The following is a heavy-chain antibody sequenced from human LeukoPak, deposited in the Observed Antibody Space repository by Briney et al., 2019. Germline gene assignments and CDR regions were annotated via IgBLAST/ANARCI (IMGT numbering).Heavy chain of an antibody. CDR3: ARGMAYYYYGMDV. CDR1: GGTFSSYA. D-gene: IGHD5-24*01. V-gene: IGHV1-69*04. Sequence: GASVKVSCKASGGTFSSYAISWVRQAPGQGLEWMGRIIPILGIANYAQKFQGRVTITADKSTSTAYMELSSLRSEDTAVYYCARGMAYYYYGMDVWGQGTTVTVS. CDR2: IIPILGIA. J-gene: IGHJ6*02.